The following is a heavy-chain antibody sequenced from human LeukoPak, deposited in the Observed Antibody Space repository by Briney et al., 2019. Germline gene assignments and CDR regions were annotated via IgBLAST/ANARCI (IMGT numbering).Heavy chain of an antibody. J-gene: IGHJ4*02. CDR2: IYPGDSDT. D-gene: IGHD2-15*01. CDR3: ARHEVDKVAATDY. CDR1: GYSFTSYW. Sequence: GESLKISCKGSGYSFTSYWIGWARQMPGKGLEWMGIIYPGDSDTRYSPSFQGQVTISADKSISTAYLQWSSLKASDTAMYYCARHEVDKVAATDYWGQGTLVTVSS. V-gene: IGHV5-51*01.